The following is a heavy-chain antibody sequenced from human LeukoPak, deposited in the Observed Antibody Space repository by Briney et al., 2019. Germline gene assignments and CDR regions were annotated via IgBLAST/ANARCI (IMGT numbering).Heavy chain of an antibody. Sequence: GESLRISCKGSGYSFTSYRIGWVRQMPGKGLEWMGIIYPGDSDTRYSPSFQGQVTISADKSISTAYLQWSSLKASDTAMYYXXSYSSSWYYFDYWGQGTLVTVSS. CDR1: GYSFTSYR. CDR2: IYPGDSDT. J-gene: IGHJ4*02. CDR3: XSYSSSWYYFDY. D-gene: IGHD6-13*01. V-gene: IGHV5-51*01.